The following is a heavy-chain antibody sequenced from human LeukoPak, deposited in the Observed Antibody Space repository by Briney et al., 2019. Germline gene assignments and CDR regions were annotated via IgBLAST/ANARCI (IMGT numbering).Heavy chain of an antibody. V-gene: IGHV3-48*03. CDR1: GLTFSSYE. D-gene: IGHD3-10*02. CDR3: AELGITMIGGV. J-gene: IGHJ6*04. Sequence: GGSLRRSCAASGLTFSSYERDWVRQAPGKGLEGGSYISSSGITIYYADSVKGRFTISRDNAKNSLYLQMNSLRAEDTDVYYCAELGITMIGGVWGKGPTVTISP. CDR2: ISSSGITI.